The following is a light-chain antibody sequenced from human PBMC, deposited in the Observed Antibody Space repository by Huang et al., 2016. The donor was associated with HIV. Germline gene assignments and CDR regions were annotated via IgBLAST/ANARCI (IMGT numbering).Light chain of an antibody. CDR1: QTISNNY. CDR3: QHYGSSRT. V-gene: IGKV3-20*01. Sequence: EIVLTQSPGTLSLSPGETATLSCGASQTISNNYLAWYQQRPGQSPRLLIDGASSRASGITDRFSGSGSGTDFTLSISSLEPEDSAVYYCQHYGSSRTFGQGTKVEIK. J-gene: IGKJ1*01. CDR2: GAS.